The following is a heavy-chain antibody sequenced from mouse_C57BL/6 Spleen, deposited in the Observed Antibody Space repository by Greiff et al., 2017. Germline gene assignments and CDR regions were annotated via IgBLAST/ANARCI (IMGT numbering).Heavy chain of an antibody. D-gene: IGHD1-1*01. CDR1: GYTFTSYW. CDR3: ANHYGSSGY. J-gene: IGHJ2*01. Sequence: QVQLQQPGAELVKPGASVKLSCTASGYTFTSYWMHWVKQRPGQGLEWIGMIHPNSGSTNYNEKFKSKATLTVEKSSSTAYMQLSSLTSEDSAVYYCANHYGSSGYWGQGTTLTVSS. V-gene: IGHV1-64*01. CDR2: IHPNSGST.